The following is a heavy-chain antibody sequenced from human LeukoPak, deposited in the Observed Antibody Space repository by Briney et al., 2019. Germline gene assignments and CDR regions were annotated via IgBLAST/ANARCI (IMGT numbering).Heavy chain of an antibody. CDR1: GITFRTYA. D-gene: IGHD3-16*02. CDR3: AKGGSYRSQPYFDY. Sequence: GGSLRLSCAASGITFRTYAMSWVRQAPGKGLEWVSSISDSGGYTFDADSVKGLFTISRDNSKNTVYLQMNSLRAEDTAVYYCAKGGSYRSQPYFDYWGQGTPVTVSS. V-gene: IGHV3-23*01. J-gene: IGHJ4*02. CDR2: ISDSGGYT.